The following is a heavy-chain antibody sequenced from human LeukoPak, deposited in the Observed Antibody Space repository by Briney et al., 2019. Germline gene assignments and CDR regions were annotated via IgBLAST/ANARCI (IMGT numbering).Heavy chain of an antibody. J-gene: IGHJ5*02. Sequence: GGSLRLSCAASGFTFSGYSMNWVRQAPGKGLEWVSSISTTSDYIHYADSVRGRFTISRDNYKDTLTLQMNSLRAEDAAIYYCAILSWDGRGTFSWGQGTLVTVSS. CDR2: ISTTSDYI. D-gene: IGHD2/OR15-2a*01. CDR1: GFTFSGYS. V-gene: IGHV3-21*04. CDR3: AILSWDGRGTFS.